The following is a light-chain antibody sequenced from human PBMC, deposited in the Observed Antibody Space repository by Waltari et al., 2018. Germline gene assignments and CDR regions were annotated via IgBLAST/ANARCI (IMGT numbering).Light chain of an antibody. CDR3: CSYAGSYTWT. J-gene: IGLJ3*02. CDR1: SSDVGGYNY. Sequence: QSALTQPRSVSGSPGQSVTISCTGTSSDVGGYNYVSWYQQHPGKAPKLMIYEVSKRPSGVPDRFAGSNSGNTASLTISGLQAEDEADYYCCSYAGSYTWTFGQGTK. V-gene: IGLV2-11*01. CDR2: EVS.